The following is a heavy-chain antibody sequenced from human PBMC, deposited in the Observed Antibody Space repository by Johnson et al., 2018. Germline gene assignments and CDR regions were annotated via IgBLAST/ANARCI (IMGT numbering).Heavy chain of an antibody. J-gene: IGHJ3*01. CDR1: GFTFSSYV. V-gene: IGHV3-33*01. CDR2: IWYDGSNK. CDR3: ARWGTYSGSLGNIF. D-gene: IGHD1-26*01. Sequence: QVQLVESGGGVVQXGRSXRLXCAASGFTFSSYVMHWVRQAPGKGLEWVAVIWYDGSNKYYADSVKGRFTISRDNSKNTLYLQMNSLRAEDTAVYYCARWGTYSGSLGNIFWGQGTMVTVSS.